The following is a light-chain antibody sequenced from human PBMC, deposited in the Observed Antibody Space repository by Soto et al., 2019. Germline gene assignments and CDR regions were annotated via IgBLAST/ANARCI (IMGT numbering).Light chain of an antibody. Sequence: EIVLTQSPGTLSLSPGERATLSCRASQSVSNNYLAWYQQKPSQAPRLLIYGASNRATGIPERFSGSGSGTDFTLTISRLEPEDFAVYYCQQYGSSGTFGQGTKVEIK. CDR2: GAS. V-gene: IGKV3-20*01. J-gene: IGKJ1*01. CDR1: QSVSNNY. CDR3: QQYGSSGT.